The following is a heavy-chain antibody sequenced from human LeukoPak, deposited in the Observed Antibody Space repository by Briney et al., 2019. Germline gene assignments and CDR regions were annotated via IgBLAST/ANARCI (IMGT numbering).Heavy chain of an antibody. V-gene: IGHV1-8*01. J-gene: IGHJ4*02. CDR2: INPESGEA. Sequence: ASVKVSCKASGYTFTSHDINGGRQASGQGGERVGYINPESGEAGYARELQGRLTVTRDNSITTAYMELDSLTAADTAVYYCTRGSDHWGLGTLVTVSS. CDR3: TRGSDH. CDR1: GYTFTSHD.